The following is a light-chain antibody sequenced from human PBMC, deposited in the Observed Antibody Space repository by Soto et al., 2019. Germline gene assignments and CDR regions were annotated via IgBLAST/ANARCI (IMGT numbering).Light chain of an antibody. J-gene: IGLJ1*01. CDR3: SSYTSSSTLYV. CDR2: EVN. Sequence: ALTQPASVSGSPRQSITISCTGASSDVGSYTYVSWYQQHPGKAPKLMIYEVNNRPSGVSNRFSGSKSGNTASLTISGLQADDEADYYCSSYTSSSTLYVFGTGTKVTVL. CDR1: SSDVGSYTY. V-gene: IGLV2-14*01.